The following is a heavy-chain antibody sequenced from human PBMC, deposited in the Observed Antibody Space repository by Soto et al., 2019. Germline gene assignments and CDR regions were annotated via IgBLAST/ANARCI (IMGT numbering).Heavy chain of an antibody. CDR1: GFTFRNYW. V-gene: IGHV3-7*01. Sequence: EVQLVESGGGLVQPGGSLRLSCAASGFTFRNYWMNWVRQAPGKGLEWVANINEDGSEKYYVDSAKGRFTISRDNAKNSLYLQMSSLRAEDPDVYYCARDLFDYWGQGTLVTVSS. J-gene: IGHJ4*02. CDR3: ARDLFDY. CDR2: INEDGSEK.